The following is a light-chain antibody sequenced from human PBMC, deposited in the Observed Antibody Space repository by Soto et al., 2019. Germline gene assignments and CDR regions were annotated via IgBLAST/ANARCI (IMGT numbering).Light chain of an antibody. CDR1: ALPNQY. J-gene: IGLJ2*01. Sequence: SYELTQPPSVSVSPGQTARITCSGYALPNQYAYWYQQKPGQAPKLVIYEDGERPSGIPERFSGSSSGTTVSLTISGVQAEDEADYYCQSADNSGTYVVFGGGTKLTVL. CDR3: QSADNSGTYVV. CDR2: EDG. V-gene: IGLV3-25*03.